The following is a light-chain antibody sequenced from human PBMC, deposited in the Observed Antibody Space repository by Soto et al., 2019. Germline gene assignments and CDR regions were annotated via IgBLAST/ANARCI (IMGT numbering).Light chain of an antibody. CDR1: SSDIGNGYDS. CDR3: CSYAGGRTFV. V-gene: IGLV2-23*01. CDR2: EGN. J-gene: IGLJ1*01. Sequence: QSALTQPASVSGSPGQSLTISCTGTSSDIGNGYDSVSWYQQHPGKPPKLIIYEGNKRPSGVSFRFSGSKSGNTASLTISGLQAADEADYYCCSYAGGRTFVFGTQTKLTVL.